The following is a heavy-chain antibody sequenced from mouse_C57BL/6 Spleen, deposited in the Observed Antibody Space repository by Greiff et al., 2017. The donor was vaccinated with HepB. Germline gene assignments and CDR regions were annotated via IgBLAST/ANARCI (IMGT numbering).Heavy chain of an antibody. V-gene: IGHV1-4*01. CDR3: ARYSYAAAYAMDY. Sequence: QVHVKQSGAELARPGASVKMSCKASGYTFTSYTMHWVKQRPGQGLEWIGYINPSSGYTKYNQKFKDKATLTADKSSSTAYMQLSSLTSEDSAVYYCARYSYAAAYAMDYWGQGTSVTVSS. CDR1: GYTFTSYT. J-gene: IGHJ4*01. CDR2: INPSSGYT. D-gene: IGHD6-5*01.